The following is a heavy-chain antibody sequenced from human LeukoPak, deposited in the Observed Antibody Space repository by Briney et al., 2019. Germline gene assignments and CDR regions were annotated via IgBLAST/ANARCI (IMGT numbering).Heavy chain of an antibody. V-gene: IGHV3-15*01. Sequence: PGGSLRLSCAASGFTFSNASMSWVRQAPGKGLEWVGRIKSKTDGGTTDYAAPVKGRFTISRDNAKNSLYLQMNSLRAEDTAVYYCARANIGDGITGTTVYYYYMDVWGKGTTVTVSS. CDR3: ARANIGDGITGTTVYYYYMDV. J-gene: IGHJ6*03. CDR1: GFTFSNAS. CDR2: IKSKTDGGTT. D-gene: IGHD1-7*01.